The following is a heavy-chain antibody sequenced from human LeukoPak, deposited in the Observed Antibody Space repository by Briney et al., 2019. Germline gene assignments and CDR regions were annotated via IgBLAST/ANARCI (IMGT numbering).Heavy chain of an antibody. J-gene: IGHJ4*02. CDR2: ISSSGGTI. CDR3: ARGGLTCSGCLY. D-gene: IGHD2-15*01. V-gene: IGHV3-48*03. CDR1: GFTFSSYE. Sequence: TGGSLRLSCEASGFTFSSYEMNWVRQAPGKGLEWVSYISSSGGTIYYADSVKGRLTISRDNAKNSLYLQLNSLRAEDTAVYYCARGGLTCSGCLYWGQGTLVTVSS.